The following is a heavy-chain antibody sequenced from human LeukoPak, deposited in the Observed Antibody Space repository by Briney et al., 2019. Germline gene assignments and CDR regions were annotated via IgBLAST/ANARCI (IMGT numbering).Heavy chain of an antibody. V-gene: IGHV3-48*03. Sequence: PGGSLRLSCAASGFTFSTYEMNWVRQAPGKGLEWVSYISSGRTTYYADSVKGRFTISRDNAKNSLYLQMNSLRAEDTAVYYCARGGYGSSWGQGTLVTVSS. D-gene: IGHD5-18*01. CDR1: GFTFSTYE. CDR3: ARGGYGSS. CDR2: ISSGRTT. J-gene: IGHJ4*02.